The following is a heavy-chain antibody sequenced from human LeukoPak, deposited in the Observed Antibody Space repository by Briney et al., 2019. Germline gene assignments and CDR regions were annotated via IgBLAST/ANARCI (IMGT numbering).Heavy chain of an antibody. V-gene: IGHV3-21*01. CDR1: GFISSSYS. D-gene: IGHD3-22*01. J-gene: IGHJ3*02. Sequence: GGSLRLSCAASGFISSSYSMNWVRQAPGKGLEWVSSISRSSAYIYYADSVKGRFNISRDNAKNSLYLQMSSLRADDTAVYYCAKDFHRYYYDFGDYYTTFDIWGQGTMVTVSS. CDR2: ISRSSAYI. CDR3: AKDFHRYYYDFGDYYTTFDI.